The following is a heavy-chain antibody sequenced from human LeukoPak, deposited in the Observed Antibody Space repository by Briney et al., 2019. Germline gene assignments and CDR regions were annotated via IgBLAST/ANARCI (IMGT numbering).Heavy chain of an antibody. CDR2: IYPGDSDT. J-gene: IGHJ4*02. Sequence: ASVKVSCKASGYTFTSYWIGWVRQMPGKGLEWMGIIYPGDSDTRYSPSFQGQVTISADKSISTAYLQWSSLKASDTAMYYCARREDSSGYYYGYWGQGTLVTVSS. CDR1: GYTFTSYW. V-gene: IGHV5-51*01. CDR3: ARREDSSGYYYGY. D-gene: IGHD3-22*01.